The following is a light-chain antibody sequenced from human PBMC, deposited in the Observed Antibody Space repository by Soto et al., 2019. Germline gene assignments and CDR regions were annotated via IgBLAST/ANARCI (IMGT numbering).Light chain of an antibody. CDR1: QRLASDY. Sequence: EIELTQSPGTLSLSPGERATLSCRTSQRLASDYLAWYQQKPGQAPRLLIYDASNRATGIPGRFSGSGSGTDFTLTISSLEPEDFAVYYCQQRGNWPRTFGQGTKVDI. J-gene: IGKJ1*01. CDR3: QQRGNWPRT. V-gene: IGKV3-11*01. CDR2: DAS.